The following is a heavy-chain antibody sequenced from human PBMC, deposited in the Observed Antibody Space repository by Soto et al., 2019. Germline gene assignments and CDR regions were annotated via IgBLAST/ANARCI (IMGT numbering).Heavy chain of an antibody. CDR2: ISVYNYNT. V-gene: IGHV1-18*01. Sequence: QVQLVQSGAEVKKPGASVKVSCKTSGYTFSNYGIAWVRQAPGQGLEWMGWISVYNYNTNYAQKLQGRVTMTRDISTSTADMELRSLISDDTAVYYCARGGGYYGSGTYPCDYWGQGTLVTVSS. CDR1: GYTFSNYG. CDR3: ARGGGYYGSGTYPCDY. J-gene: IGHJ4*02. D-gene: IGHD3-10*01.